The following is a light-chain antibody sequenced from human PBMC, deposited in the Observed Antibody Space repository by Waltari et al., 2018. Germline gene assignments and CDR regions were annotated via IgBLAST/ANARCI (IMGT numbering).Light chain of an antibody. CDR2: GAS. CDR3: QHYVRLPAT. V-gene: IGKV3-20*01. CDR1: QGVGRT. J-gene: IGKJ1*01. Sequence: EIVCTKSPGTRSLSPGERATLSCRARQGVGRTLAWYQQKPGQAPRLLMYGASSRATGTPDRFSGSGSGTDFSLTISRLEPEDFAVYYCQHYVRLPATFGQGTKVEIK.